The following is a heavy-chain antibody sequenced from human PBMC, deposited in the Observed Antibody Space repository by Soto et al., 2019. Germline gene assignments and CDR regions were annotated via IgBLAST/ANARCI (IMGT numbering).Heavy chain of an antibody. V-gene: IGHV2-5*02. D-gene: IGHD3-10*01. Sequence: QITLKESGPTLVKPTQTLTLTCTFSGFSLSTSGVGVGWIRQPPGKALEWLALIYWDDDKRYSPSLKSRRTITKDTSKNQVVLTMTNMDPVDTATYYCAHLTYYYGSGSSNWFDPWGQGTLVTVSS. J-gene: IGHJ5*02. CDR1: GFSLSTSGVG. CDR2: IYWDDDK. CDR3: AHLTYYYGSGSSNWFDP.